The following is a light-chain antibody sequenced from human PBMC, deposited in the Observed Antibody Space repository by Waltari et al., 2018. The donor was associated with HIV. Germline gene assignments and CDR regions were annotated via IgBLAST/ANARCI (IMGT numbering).Light chain of an antibody. CDR2: AAS. CDR3: QQSFNGVT. Sequence: DILMTQSPSSLSASLVDRVLITCRASQAISTYVNWYQQQPGRSPHLLIYAASTLQSGVPARFSGDSSGTDFTLTINGLQPEDFATYYCQQSFNGVTFGPGTKVYV. V-gene: IGKV1-39*01. J-gene: IGKJ3*01. CDR1: QAISTY.